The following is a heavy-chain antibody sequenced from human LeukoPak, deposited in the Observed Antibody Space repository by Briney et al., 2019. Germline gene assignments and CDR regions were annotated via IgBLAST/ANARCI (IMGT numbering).Heavy chain of an antibody. J-gene: IGHJ4*02. D-gene: IGHD5-24*01. CDR3: AKESDDYGDY. CDR1: GFTFSSYG. CDR2: ISYDGSNK. V-gene: IGHV3-30*18. Sequence: PWRSLRLSCAASGFTFSSYGMHWVRQAPGKGLEWVAVISYDGSNKYYADSVKGRFTISRDNSKNTLYLQMNSLRAEDTAVYYCAKESDDYGDYWGQGTLVTVSS.